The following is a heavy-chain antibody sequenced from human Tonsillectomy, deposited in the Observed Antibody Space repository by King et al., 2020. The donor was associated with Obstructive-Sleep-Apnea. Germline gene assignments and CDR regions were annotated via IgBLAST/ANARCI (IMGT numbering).Heavy chain of an antibody. CDR3: AREGHGSGSYPYYYYNMDV. J-gene: IGHJ6*02. CDR1: GFTFSTYA. CDR2: ISYDGSNK. Sequence: VQLVESGGCVVQPGRSLRLSCAASGFTFSTYAMHWVRQAPGKGLEWVAVISYDGSNKYYADSVKGRFPISRDNSQNTLYLQMNSLRAEDTAVYFCAREGHGSGSYPYYYYNMDVWGQGTTVTVSS. D-gene: IGHD3-10*01. V-gene: IGHV3-30-3*01.